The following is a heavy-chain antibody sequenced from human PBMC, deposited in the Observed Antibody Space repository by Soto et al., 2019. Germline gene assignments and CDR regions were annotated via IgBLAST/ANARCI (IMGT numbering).Heavy chain of an antibody. V-gene: IGHV1-69*01. Sequence: QVQLVQSGAEVKKPGSSVKVSCKASGGTFSSYAISWVRQAPGQGLEWMGGIIPIFGTANYAQKLQGRVTITAEESTSTAYMELSSLRSEDTAVYYCARVGEMYDRSGLDIWGQGPMVTVSS. J-gene: IGHJ3*02. CDR3: ARVGEMYDRSGLDI. CDR1: GGTFSSYA. D-gene: IGHD3-22*01. CDR2: IIPIFGTA.